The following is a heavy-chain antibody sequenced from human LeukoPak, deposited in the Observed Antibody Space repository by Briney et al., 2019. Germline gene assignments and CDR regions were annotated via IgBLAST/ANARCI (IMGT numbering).Heavy chain of an antibody. CDR3: ARDSKRYGVYADY. Sequence: GASVKLTCKASGYTFTSYGISWVRQAPGQGLEWMGWISAYSGNTNYAQKLQGRVTMTTDTSTTTAYLELRSLRSDDTAVYYCARDSKRYGVYADYWRRDTVVTVS. CDR1: GYTFTSYG. D-gene: IGHD4-17*01. CDR2: ISAYSGNT. J-gene: IGHJ4*02. V-gene: IGHV1-18*01.